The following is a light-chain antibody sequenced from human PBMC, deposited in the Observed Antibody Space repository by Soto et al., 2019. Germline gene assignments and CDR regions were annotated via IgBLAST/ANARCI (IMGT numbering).Light chain of an antibody. Sequence: EIVLTQSPGTLSLSPGERATLSCRASQSFTSTSLAWYQQKPGQAPRLLISGASRRAAGIPDRFSGSGSGTDLTLTIRRLESEDIAVYYCQQYDSSPRTFGQGTRVEI. CDR2: GAS. J-gene: IGKJ1*01. CDR3: QQYDSSPRT. CDR1: QSFTSTS. V-gene: IGKV3-20*01.